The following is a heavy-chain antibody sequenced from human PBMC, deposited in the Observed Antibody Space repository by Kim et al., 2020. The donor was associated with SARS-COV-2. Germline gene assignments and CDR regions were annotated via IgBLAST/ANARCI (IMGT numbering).Heavy chain of an antibody. D-gene: IGHD5-12*01. J-gene: IGHJ6*02. Sequence: SVKVSCKASGGTFSSYAISWVRQAPGQGLGWMGGIIPIFGTANYAQKFQGRVTITADESTSTAYMELSSLRSEDTAVYYCARNREKGLATPHHYYYYYGMDVWGQGTTVTVSS. CDR2: IIPIFGTA. V-gene: IGHV1-69*13. CDR1: GGTFSSYA. CDR3: ARNREKGLATPHHYYYYYGMDV.